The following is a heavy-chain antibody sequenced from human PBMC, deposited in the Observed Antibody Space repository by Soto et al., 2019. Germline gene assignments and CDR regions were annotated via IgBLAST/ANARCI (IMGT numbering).Heavy chain of an antibody. D-gene: IGHD5-18*01. J-gene: IGHJ6*03. CDR1: RYTLTSYA. Sequence: ASVKACSKESRYTLTSYALNWVHQENGKGLEWMGWMNPNSGNTGYAQKFQGRVTMTRNTSISTAYMELSSLRSEDTAVYYCAFRHSYGPYYYYYYSDFWGKGSTVTVSS. V-gene: IGHV1-8*01. CDR2: MNPNSGNT. CDR3: AFRHSYGPYYYYYYSDF.